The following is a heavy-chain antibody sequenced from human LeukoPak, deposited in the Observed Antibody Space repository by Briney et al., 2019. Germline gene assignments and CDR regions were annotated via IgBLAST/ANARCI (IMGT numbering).Heavy chain of an antibody. Sequence: GASVKVSCKASGYTFTSYDINWVRQATGQGLEWMGWMNPNSGNTGYAQKFQGRVTMTRNTSISTAYMELSSLRSEDTAVYYCARGGSGWSLYYYYGMDVWGQGTTVTVSS. CDR2: MNPNSGNT. D-gene: IGHD6-19*01. V-gene: IGHV1-8*01. CDR3: ARGGSGWSLYYYYGMDV. CDR1: GYTFTSYD. J-gene: IGHJ6*02.